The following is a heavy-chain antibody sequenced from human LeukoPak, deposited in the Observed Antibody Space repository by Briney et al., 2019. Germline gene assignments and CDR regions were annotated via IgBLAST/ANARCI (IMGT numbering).Heavy chain of an antibody. V-gene: IGHV4-59*01. CDR1: GGSISRYY. Sequence: SETLSLTCTVSGGSISRYYWSWIRQPPGKGLEWIGYMYYSGAINYNPSLESRVTISVDTSKNQFSLKLSSVTAADTAMYYCARAWATDYFDYWGQGTLVTVSS. CDR3: ARAWATDYFDY. J-gene: IGHJ4*02. CDR2: MYYSGAI.